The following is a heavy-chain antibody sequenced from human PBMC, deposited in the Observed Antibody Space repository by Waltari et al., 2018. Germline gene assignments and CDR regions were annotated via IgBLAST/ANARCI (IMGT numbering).Heavy chain of an antibody. V-gene: IGHV2-5*01. CDR2: IYWNDDK. J-gene: IGHJ4*02. CDR3: ARTYCSSTSCYIFFDY. D-gene: IGHD2-2*02. Sequence: QITLKESGPTLVKPTQTLPLTCTFSGFSLSTSGVGVGWIRQPPGKALEWLALIYWNDDKRYSPSLKSRLTITKDTSKNQVVLTMTNMDPVDTATYYCARTYCSSTSCYIFFDYWGQGTLVTVSS. CDR1: GFSLSTSGVG.